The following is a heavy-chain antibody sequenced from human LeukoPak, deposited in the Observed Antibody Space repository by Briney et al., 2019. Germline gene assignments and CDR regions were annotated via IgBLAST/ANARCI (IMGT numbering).Heavy chain of an antibody. CDR2: INHSGST. Sequence: SETLSLTCAVYGGSFSGYYWSWIRQPPGKGLEWIGEINHSGSTNHNPSLKSRVTISVDTSKNQFSLKLSSVTAADTAVYYCARAALMASFDYWGQGTLVTVSS. CDR3: ARAALMASFDY. CDR1: GGSFSGYY. D-gene: IGHD3-10*01. V-gene: IGHV4-34*01. J-gene: IGHJ4*02.